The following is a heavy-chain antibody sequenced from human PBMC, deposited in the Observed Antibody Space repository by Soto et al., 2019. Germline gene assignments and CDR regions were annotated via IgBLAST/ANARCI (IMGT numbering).Heavy chain of an antibody. CDR2: IYHSGST. D-gene: IGHD4-17*01. J-gene: IGHJ4*02. V-gene: IGHV4-30-2*01. Sequence: QLQLQESGSGLVKPSQTLSLTCAVSGGSISSGGYSWSWIRQPPGKGLECIGYIYHSGSTYYNPSLKSLVTISVHRSKNQCSLKLSSSTAADKAVYYCARVITTVTTFDYWGQGTLVTVSS. CDR3: ARVITTVTTFDY. CDR1: GGSISSGGYS.